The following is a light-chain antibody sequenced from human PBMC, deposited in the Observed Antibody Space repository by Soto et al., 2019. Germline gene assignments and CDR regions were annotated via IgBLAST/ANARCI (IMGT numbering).Light chain of an antibody. CDR2: DAS. CDR1: QGISNS. V-gene: IGKV1-27*01. J-gene: IGKJ1*01. Sequence: DIQMTQSPSSLSASVGDRVTITCRASQGISNSSAWYQQEPGKVHQLLIYDASTLQSGVSSRFSGSGSGTDFTLTSSSLQPEDVATYYCQKYDSAPDAFGQGTKVAIK. CDR3: QKYDSAPDA.